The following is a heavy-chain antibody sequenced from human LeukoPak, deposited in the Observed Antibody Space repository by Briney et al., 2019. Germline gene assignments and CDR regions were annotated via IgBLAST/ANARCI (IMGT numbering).Heavy chain of an antibody. CDR1: GGSISSYY. CDR2: IYYSGST. Sequence: SETLSLTCTVSGGSISSYYWSWIRQPPGKGLEWIGYIYYSGSTTYNPSLKSRVTISVDTSKNQFSVKLSSVTTADTAVYYCAREWNYVIDSWGQGTLVTVSS. CDR3: AREWNYVIDS. J-gene: IGHJ5*01. V-gene: IGHV4-59*01. D-gene: IGHD1-7*01.